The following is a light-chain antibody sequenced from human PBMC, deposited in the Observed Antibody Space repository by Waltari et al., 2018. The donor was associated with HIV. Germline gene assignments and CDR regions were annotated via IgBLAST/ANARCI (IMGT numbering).Light chain of an antibody. J-gene: IGLJ2*01. CDR1: SSDVGGYNL. Sequence: QSALTQPASVSGSPGPSITISCTGTSSDVGGYNLVSWYQQHPGKAPKLMLYEVSKRPSGVSNRFSGSKSGNTASLTISGLQAEDEADYYGCAYAGSTTYVIFGGGTKLTVL. V-gene: IGLV2-23*02. CDR3: CAYAGSTTYVI. CDR2: EVS.